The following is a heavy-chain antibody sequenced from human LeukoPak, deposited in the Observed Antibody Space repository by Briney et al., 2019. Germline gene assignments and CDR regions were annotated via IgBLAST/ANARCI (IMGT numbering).Heavy chain of an antibody. CDR3: ARDGAMAGAFDI. CDR1: GFTFSSYS. J-gene: IGHJ3*02. Sequence: GGSLRLSCAASGFTFSSYSMNWVRQAPGKGLEWVSSFSSSSGYIYYADSVKGRFTISRDNAKNSLYLQMNSLRAEDTAVYYCARDGAMAGAFDIWGQGTMVTVSS. CDR2: FSSSSGYI. D-gene: IGHD5-18*01. V-gene: IGHV3-21*01.